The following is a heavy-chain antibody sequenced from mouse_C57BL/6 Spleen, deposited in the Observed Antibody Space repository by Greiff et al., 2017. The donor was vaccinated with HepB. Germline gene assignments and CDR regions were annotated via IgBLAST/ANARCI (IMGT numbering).Heavy chain of an antibody. V-gene: IGHV1-26*01. CDR1: GYTFTDYY. J-gene: IGHJ3*01. CDR2: INPNNGGT. D-gene: IGHD1-1*01. Sequence: EVQLQQSGPELVKPGASVKISCKASGYTFTDYYMNWVKQSHGKSLEWIGDINPNNGGTSYNQKFKGKATLTVDKSSSTAYMERRSMTSDDSAVYYCARWGPYSPFAYWGQGTLVTVSA. CDR3: ARWGPYSPFAY.